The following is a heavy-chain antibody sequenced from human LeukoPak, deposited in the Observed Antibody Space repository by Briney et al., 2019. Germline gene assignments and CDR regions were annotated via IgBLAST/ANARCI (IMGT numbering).Heavy chain of an antibody. V-gene: IGHV1-24*01. CDR2: FDPEDGET. Sequence: ASVKVSCKVSGYTLTELSMHWVRQAPGKGLEWMGGFDPEDGETIYAQKFQGRVTMTEDTSTDTAYMELSSLRSEDTAVYYCATSVLSGEWLLILDYWGQGTLVTVSS. CDR1: GYTLTELS. D-gene: IGHD3-3*01. CDR3: ATSVLSGEWLLILDY. J-gene: IGHJ4*02.